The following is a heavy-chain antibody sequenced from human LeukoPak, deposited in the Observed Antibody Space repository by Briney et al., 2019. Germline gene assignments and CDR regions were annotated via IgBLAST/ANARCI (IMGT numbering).Heavy chain of an antibody. CDR3: AGSGSYYSPFDS. V-gene: IGHV3-23*01. J-gene: IGHJ4*02. CDR2: ISGSGGST. Sequence: GGSLRLSCAASGFTFSSYAMSWVRQAPGKGLEWVSAISGSGGSTYYAASVKGWFTISRHNSKTTLYLQMTSLRAADTAVYYCAGSGSYYSPFDSWGQGTLVPVSS. D-gene: IGHD1-26*01. CDR1: GFTFSSYA.